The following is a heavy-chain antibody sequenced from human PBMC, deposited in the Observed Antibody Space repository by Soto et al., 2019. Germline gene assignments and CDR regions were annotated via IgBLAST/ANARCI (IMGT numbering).Heavy chain of an antibody. CDR1: GGSFSDYY. J-gene: IGHJ4*02. Sequence: SETLSLTCAVYGGSFSDYYWSWIRQPPGKGLEWIGYIYYSGSTNYNPSLKSRVTMSVDTSKNQFSLKLSSVTAADTAVYYCARDHSRSWPWYFDYWGQGTLVTVSS. CDR2: IYYSGST. D-gene: IGHD6-13*01. V-gene: IGHV4-59*01. CDR3: ARDHSRSWPWYFDY.